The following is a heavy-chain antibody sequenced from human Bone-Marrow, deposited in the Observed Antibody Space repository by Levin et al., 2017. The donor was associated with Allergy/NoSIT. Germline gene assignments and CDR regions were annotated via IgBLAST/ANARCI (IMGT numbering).Heavy chain of an antibody. CDR1: GDSISSPGYS. J-gene: IGHJ4*02. CDR2: IDHSGST. CDR3: ARENHFGGYGYYFDF. D-gene: IGHD5-12*01. V-gene: IGHV4-30-2*06. Sequence: SETLSLTCTVSGDSISSPGYSWSWIRQSPGKGLEWIGFIDHSGSTDYSPSLRSRVIVSVDRSKNQFSLKMTSVTAADTAVYFCARENHFGGYGYYFDFWGQGTLVTVSS.